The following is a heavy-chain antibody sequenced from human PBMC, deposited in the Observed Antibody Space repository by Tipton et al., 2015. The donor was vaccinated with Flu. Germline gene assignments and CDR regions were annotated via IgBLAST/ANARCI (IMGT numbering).Heavy chain of an antibody. CDR2: IRYDGSNK. V-gene: IGHV3-30*02. Sequence: SLRLSCAASGFTFSSYGMYWVRQAPGKGLEWVAFIRYDGSNKYYAGSVKGRFTISRDNSKNTLYLQMNSLRAEDTAVYYCAKEEGYCSSTSCQITYYYYGMDVWGQGTTVTVSS. D-gene: IGHD2-2*01. CDR3: AKEEGYCSSTSCQITYYYYGMDV. CDR1: GFTFSSYG. J-gene: IGHJ6*02.